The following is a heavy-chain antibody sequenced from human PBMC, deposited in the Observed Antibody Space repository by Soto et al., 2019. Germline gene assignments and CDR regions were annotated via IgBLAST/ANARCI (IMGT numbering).Heavy chain of an antibody. J-gene: IGHJ4*02. D-gene: IGHD5-18*01. Sequence: SVKVSCKASGGTFSSYTISWVRQAPGQGLEWMGRIIPILGIANYAQKFQGRVTITADKSTSTAYMELSSLRSEDTAVYYCARDHEYSYGAISFFDYWGQGTLVTVSS. V-gene: IGHV1-69*04. CDR3: ARDHEYSYGAISFFDY. CDR2: IIPILGIA. CDR1: GGTFSSYT.